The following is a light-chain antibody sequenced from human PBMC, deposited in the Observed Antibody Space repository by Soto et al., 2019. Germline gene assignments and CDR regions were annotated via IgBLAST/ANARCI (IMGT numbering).Light chain of an antibody. Sequence: EIVMTQSPASLSVSPGDGATLSCRASQTVASNLAWYQQKPGQGPRLLIHGASTRAAGVPARFSGSGSGTDFTLTISSLQSEDFAVYYCQQYHNWPPQYTFGQGTKLQI. CDR2: GAS. V-gene: IGKV3-15*01. J-gene: IGKJ2*01. CDR3: QQYHNWPPQYT. CDR1: QTVASN.